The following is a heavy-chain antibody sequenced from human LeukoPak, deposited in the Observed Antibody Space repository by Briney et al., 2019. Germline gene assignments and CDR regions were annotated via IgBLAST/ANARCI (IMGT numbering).Heavy chain of an antibody. CDR1: GFTFSSYG. V-gene: IGHV3-23*01. D-gene: IGHD3-9*01. CDR2: ISGSGGST. CDR3: AKHPRYFDWLYD. J-gene: IGHJ4*02. Sequence: GGSLRLSCAASGFTFSSYGMSWVRQAPGKGLEWVSSISGSGGSTYYADSVKGRFTISRDNSKNTLYLQMNSLRAEDTAVYYRAKHPRYFDWLYDWGQGTLVTVSS.